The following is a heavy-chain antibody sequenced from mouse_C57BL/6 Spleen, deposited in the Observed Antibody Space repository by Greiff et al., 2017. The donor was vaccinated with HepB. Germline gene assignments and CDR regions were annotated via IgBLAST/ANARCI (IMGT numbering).Heavy chain of an antibody. CDR2: INPNNGGT. V-gene: IGHV1-26*01. Sequence: VQLQQSGPELVKPGASVKISCKASGYTFTDYYMNWVKQSHGKSLEWIGDINPNNGGTSYNQKFKGKATLTVDKSSSTAYMELRSLTSEDSAVYYCARGNSSNWYFDVWGTGTTVTVSS. D-gene: IGHD1-1*01. J-gene: IGHJ1*03. CDR1: GYTFTDYY. CDR3: ARGNSSNWYFDV.